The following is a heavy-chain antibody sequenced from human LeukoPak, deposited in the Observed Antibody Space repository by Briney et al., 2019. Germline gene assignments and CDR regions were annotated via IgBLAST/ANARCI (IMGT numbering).Heavy chain of an antibody. V-gene: IGHV3-74*01. CDR2: ISIDGSRT. D-gene: IGHD2-8*01. CDR1: GFTFSNYW. CDR3: ARATSACPNGVCPGVGYHYYMDV. Sequence: GGSLRLSCAVSGFTFSNYWMYWVRQAPGKGLVWVSRISIDGSRTNYADSVKGRFTISRDNARDTLSLQMNSLRVEDTAVYYCARATSACPNGVCPGVGYHYYMDVWGKGTTVTVSS. J-gene: IGHJ6*03.